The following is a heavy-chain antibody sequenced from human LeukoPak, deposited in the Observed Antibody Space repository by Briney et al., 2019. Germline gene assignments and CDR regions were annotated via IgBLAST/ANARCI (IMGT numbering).Heavy chain of an antibody. V-gene: IGHV3-23*01. CDR3: AKGPLAVTRAPFDY. D-gene: IGHD4-17*01. CDR2: ISGSGGST. CDR1: GFTFSNYA. Sequence: PGGSLRLSCAASGFTFSNYAMSWVRQAPGKGLEWVSAISGSGGSTYYADSVKGRFTISRDNSKNTLYLQMNSLRAEDTAVYYCAKGPLAVTRAPFDYWGQGTLVTVSS. J-gene: IGHJ4*02.